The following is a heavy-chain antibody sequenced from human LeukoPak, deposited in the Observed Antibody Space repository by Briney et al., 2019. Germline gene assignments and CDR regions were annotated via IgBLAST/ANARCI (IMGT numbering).Heavy chain of an antibody. CDR2: IYSGGST. J-gene: IGHJ4*02. CDR1: GFTVSSNY. Sequence: PGGSLRLSCAASGFTVSSNYMSWVRQAPGKGLEWVSVIYSGGSTYYADSVKGRFTISRDNSKNTLYLQMNSLRVEDTAVYYCARDPITIFGVGRSDYWGQGTLVTVSS. D-gene: IGHD3-3*01. CDR3: ARDPITIFGVGRSDY. V-gene: IGHV3-66*01.